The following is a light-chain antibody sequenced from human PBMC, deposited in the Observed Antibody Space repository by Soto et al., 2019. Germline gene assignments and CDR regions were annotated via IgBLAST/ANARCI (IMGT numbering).Light chain of an antibody. V-gene: IGLV2-8*01. J-gene: IGLJ1*01. Sequence: QSALTQPPSASGSPGQSVTISCTGTSSDVGGYNYVSWYQHHPGKAPKLMIYEVSKRPSGVPDRFSGSKSGNTASLTVSGLLAEDEADYYCSSYAGSNNYVFGTGTTVTVL. CDR2: EVS. CDR3: SSYAGSNNYV. CDR1: SSDVGGYNY.